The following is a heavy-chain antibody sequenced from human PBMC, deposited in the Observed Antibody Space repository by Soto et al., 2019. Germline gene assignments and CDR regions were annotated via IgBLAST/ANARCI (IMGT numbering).Heavy chain of an antibody. CDR3: AKDSTVTTGNFDY. CDR1: GFTFSSYG. CDR2: ISYDGSNK. J-gene: IGHJ4*02. V-gene: IGHV3-30*18. Sequence: QVQLVESGGGVVQPGRSLRLSCAASGFTFSSYGMHWVRQAPGKGLEWVAVISYDGSNKYYADSVKGRFTISRDNSKNTLYLQMNSLGAEDTAVYYCAKDSTVTTGNFDYWGQGTLVTVSS. D-gene: IGHD4-17*01.